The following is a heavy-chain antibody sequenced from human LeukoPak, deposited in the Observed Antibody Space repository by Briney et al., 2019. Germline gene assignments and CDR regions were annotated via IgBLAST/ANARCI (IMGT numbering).Heavy chain of an antibody. CDR1: GFTFSSYW. Sequence: GGSLRLSCAASGFTFSSYWMTWVRHAPGKGLEWVANIKHDGSEKYYVDSVKGRFTISRDNAKNALLLQMNSLRVEDTAVYHCVRDTTSNWFDPWGQGTLVTVSS. J-gene: IGHJ5*02. CDR2: IKHDGSEK. V-gene: IGHV3-7*04. CDR3: VRDTTSNWFDP. D-gene: IGHD1-14*01.